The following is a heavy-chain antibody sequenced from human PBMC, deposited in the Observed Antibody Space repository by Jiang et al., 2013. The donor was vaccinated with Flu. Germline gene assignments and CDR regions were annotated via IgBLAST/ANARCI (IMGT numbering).Heavy chain of an antibody. D-gene: IGHD1-14*01. V-gene: IGHV1-69*04. CDR3: ATTRKIEAPGRYWYFDL. CDR2: ITPVVSLP. CDR1: GGTFRTYA. Sequence: GAEVKKPGSSVKVSCKASGGTFRTYAIIWVRQAPGQGLEWMGRITPVVSLPSYAQKFQGRVTITADKSTGTAYMELRSLRSEDTAVYYCATTRKIEAPGRYWYFDLWGRGTRLTVSS. J-gene: IGHJ2*01.